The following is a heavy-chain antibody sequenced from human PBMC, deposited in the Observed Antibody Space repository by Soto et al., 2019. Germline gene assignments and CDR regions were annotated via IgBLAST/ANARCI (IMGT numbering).Heavy chain of an antibody. D-gene: IGHD6-13*01. CDR2: IYYSGST. V-gene: IGHV4-59*01. J-gene: IGHJ6*02. Sequence: TSETLSLTCTVSGGSISSYYWSWIRQPPGKGLEWIGYIYYSGSTNYNPSLKSRVTISVDTSKNQFSLKLSSVTAADTAVYYCARDRRAYSSSQDGGYYYYGMDVWGQGTTVTVSS. CDR3: ARDRRAYSSSQDGGYYYYGMDV. CDR1: GGSISSYY.